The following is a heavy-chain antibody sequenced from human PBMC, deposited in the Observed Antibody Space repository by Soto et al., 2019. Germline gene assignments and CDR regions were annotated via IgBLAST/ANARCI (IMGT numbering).Heavy chain of an antibody. J-gene: IGHJ3*02. CDR3: ARDIGGWSEPGKWFHGGDAFDI. D-gene: IGHD3-16*01. V-gene: IGHV4-31*03. CDR1: GGSISSGGYY. CDR2: IYYSGST. Sequence: TSETLSLTCTVSGGSISSGGYYWSWIRQHPGKGLEWIGYIYYSGSTYYNPSLKSRVTISVDTSKNQFSLKLSSVTAADTAVYYCARDIGGWSEPGKWFHGGDAFDIWGQGTMVTVSS.